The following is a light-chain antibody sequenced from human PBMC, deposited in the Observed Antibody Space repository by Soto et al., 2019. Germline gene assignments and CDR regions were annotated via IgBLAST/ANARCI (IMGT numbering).Light chain of an antibody. CDR1: QSVSSNY. CDR2: ATS. J-gene: IGKJ2*01. CDR3: QQYDNSLLYT. V-gene: IGKV3-20*01. Sequence: EIVLTQSPDTLSLSPGERATLSCWTSQSVSSNYLAWYQQKPGQAPRLLIYATSSRATGIPERFSGSGSGTDFTLTISRLEPEDFAVYYCQQYDNSLLYTFGQGTKLEIK.